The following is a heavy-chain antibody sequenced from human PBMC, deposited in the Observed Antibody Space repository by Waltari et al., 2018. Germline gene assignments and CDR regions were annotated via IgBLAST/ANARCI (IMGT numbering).Heavy chain of an antibody. CDR2: IKSKTDGGTI. V-gene: IGHV3-15*01. Sequence: EVQLVESGGGLVEPGGSLRLSCAASGFIFRNAWMSCVRQAPGKGLEWVGRIKSKTDGGTIEHAAPVKGRFTISRDDSENTLYLQMSSLKTEDTAVYYCTTGFEGGGNSIVYWGQGTLVTVSS. CDR1: GFIFRNAW. CDR3: TTGFEGGGNSIVY. D-gene: IGHD2-21*02. J-gene: IGHJ4*02.